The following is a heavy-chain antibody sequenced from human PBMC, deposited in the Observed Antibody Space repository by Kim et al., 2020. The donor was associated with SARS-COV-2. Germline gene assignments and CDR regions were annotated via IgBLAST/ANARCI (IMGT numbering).Heavy chain of an antibody. Sequence: SETLSLTCAVYGGSFSGYYWSWIRQPPGKGLEWIGKINHSGRTNYNPSLKSRVTISVDTSKNQFSLKLTSVTAADTAVYYCARRLSNTSGWGSHYCDLWGQGTLGTVSS. CDR1: GGSFSGYY. D-gene: IGHD3-10*01. J-gene: IGHJ4*02. CDR3: ARRLSNTSGWGSHYCDL. CDR2: INHSGRT. V-gene: IGHV4-34*01.